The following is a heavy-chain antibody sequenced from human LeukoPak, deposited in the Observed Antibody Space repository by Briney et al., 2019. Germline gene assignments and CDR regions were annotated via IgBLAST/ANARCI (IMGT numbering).Heavy chain of an antibody. CDR2: INNSGDRR. D-gene: IGHD6-19*01. CDR3: ARGWYNFDY. J-gene: IGHJ4*02. V-gene: IGHV3-23*01. CDR1: GFIFSNYA. Sequence: GASLRLSRAASGFIFSNYAMSWVRQAPGEGMEWVSGINNSGDRRFYADSVKGRFTISRDNSKNTLYLQMNSLRAEDTAVYFCARGWYNFDYWGQGTRVTVSS.